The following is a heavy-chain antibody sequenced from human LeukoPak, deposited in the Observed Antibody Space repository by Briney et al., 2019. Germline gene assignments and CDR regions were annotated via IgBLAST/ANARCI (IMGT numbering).Heavy chain of an antibody. CDR3: ARGLYSSGWYFSRGGYYFDY. V-gene: IGHV1-2*02. D-gene: IGHD6-19*01. CDR1: GYTFTGYY. J-gene: IGHJ4*02. Sequence: GASVKVSCKASGYTFTGYYMHWLRQAPGQGLEWMGWINPNSGGTNYAQKFQGRVTMTRDTSISTAYMELSRLRSDDTAVYYCARGLYSSGWYFSRGGYYFDYWGQGTLVTVSS. CDR2: INPNSGGT.